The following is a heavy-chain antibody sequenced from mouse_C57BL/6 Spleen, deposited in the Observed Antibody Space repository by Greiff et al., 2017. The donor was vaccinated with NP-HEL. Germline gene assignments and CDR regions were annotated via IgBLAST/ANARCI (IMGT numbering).Heavy chain of an antibody. Sequence: EVQLQQSGGDLVKPGGSLKLSCAASGFTFSSYGMSWVRQTPDKRLEWVATISSGGSYTYYPDSVKGRFTISRDNAKNTLYLQMSSLKSEDTAMYYCARATTVVATDYFDYWGQGTTLTVSS. CDR3: ARATTVVATDYFDY. V-gene: IGHV5-6*01. CDR1: GFTFSSYG. CDR2: ISSGGSYT. D-gene: IGHD1-1*01. J-gene: IGHJ2*01.